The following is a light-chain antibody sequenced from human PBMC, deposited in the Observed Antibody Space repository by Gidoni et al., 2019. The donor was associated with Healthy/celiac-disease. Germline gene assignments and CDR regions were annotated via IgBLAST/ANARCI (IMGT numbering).Light chain of an antibody. CDR2: DAS. V-gene: IGKV1-33*01. Sequence: DIQMTQSPSSLSASVGDRVTITCQASQDISNYLNWYQQKPGKAPKLLIYDASNLETGAPSRFSGSGSGTDFTFTISSLQPEDIATYYCQQYDNLWTFGQGTKLEIK. CDR1: QDISNY. CDR3: QQYDNLWT. J-gene: IGKJ2*01.